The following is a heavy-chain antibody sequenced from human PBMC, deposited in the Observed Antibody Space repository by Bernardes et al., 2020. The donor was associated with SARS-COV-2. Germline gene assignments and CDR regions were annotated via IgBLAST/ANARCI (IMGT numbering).Heavy chain of an antibody. CDR3: ARVAGQLDPFFDY. V-gene: IGHV4-59*11. D-gene: IGHD6-13*01. CDR1: GGSISSHY. CDR2: IYYSGSI. J-gene: IGHJ4*02. Sequence: SETLSLTCTVSGGSISSHYWSWIRQPPGKGLEWIGYIYYSGSINYNPSLKSRVTISVDTSKNQFSLKLSSVTAADTAVYYCARVAGQLDPFFDYWGQGTLVTVSS.